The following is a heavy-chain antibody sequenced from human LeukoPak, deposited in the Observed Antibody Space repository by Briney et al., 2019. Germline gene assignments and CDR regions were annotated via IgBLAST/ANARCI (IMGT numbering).Heavy chain of an antibody. D-gene: IGHD6-13*01. V-gene: IGHV1-69*13. CDR3: ARDGVYSSSGRTFDY. J-gene: IGHJ4*02. CDR2: IIPIFGTA. Sequence: SVKVSCKASGGTFSSYAISWVRHAPGQGLEWMGGIIPIFGTANYAQKFQGRVTITADESTSTAYMELSSLRSEDTAVYYCARDGVYSSSGRTFDYWGQGTLVTVSS. CDR1: GGTFSSYA.